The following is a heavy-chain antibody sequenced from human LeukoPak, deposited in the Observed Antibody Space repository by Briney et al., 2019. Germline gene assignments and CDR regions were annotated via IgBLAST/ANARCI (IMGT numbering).Heavy chain of an antibody. CDR2: ISSSSSYI. D-gene: IGHD6-13*01. Sequence: GGSLRLSCAASGFTFSSYSMNWVSQAPGKGLEWVSSISSSSSYIYYADSVKGRFTISRDNAKNSLYLQMNSLRAEDTAVYYCARDRDLYSSHPDVWGQGTTVTVPS. V-gene: IGHV3-21*01. J-gene: IGHJ6*02. CDR3: ARDRDLYSSHPDV. CDR1: GFTFSSYS.